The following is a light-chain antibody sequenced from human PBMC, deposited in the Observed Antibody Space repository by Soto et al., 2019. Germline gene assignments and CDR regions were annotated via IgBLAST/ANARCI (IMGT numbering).Light chain of an antibody. CDR2: RNN. CDR1: NSNIGSNT. Sequence: QSVLTQPPSASGTPGQRVTISCSGSNSNIGSNTVNWHQQLPGTAPKLLIYRNNQRPSGVPDRFSDSKSGTSASLAISGLRSEDEADYYCAAWDDSLSADVFGTGTQLTVL. J-gene: IGLJ1*01. V-gene: IGLV1-47*01. CDR3: AAWDDSLSADV.